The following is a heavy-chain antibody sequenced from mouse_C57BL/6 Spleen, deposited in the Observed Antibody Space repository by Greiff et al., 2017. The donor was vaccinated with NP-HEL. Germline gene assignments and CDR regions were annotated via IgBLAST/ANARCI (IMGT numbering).Heavy chain of an antibody. D-gene: IGHD6-1*01. CDR1: GFNIKDDY. Sequence: EVQLQQSGAELVRPGASVKLSCTASGFNIKDDYMHWVKQRPEQGLEWIGWIDPENGDTEYAEKFQGKATITADTSSNTADLQLSSLTSEDTAVYYCTTRRCAGGDFAYWGQGTTLTVSS. CDR3: TTRRCAGGDFAY. V-gene: IGHV14-4*01. CDR2: IDPENGDT. J-gene: IGHJ2*01.